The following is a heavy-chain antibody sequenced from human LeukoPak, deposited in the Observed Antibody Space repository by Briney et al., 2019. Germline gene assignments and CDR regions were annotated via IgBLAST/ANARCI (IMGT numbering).Heavy chain of an antibody. CDR2: IRSDGSTK. D-gene: IGHD6-13*01. V-gene: IGHV3-30*02. Sequence: GGSLRLSCAASGSIFSSYAMHWVRQAQGKGLEWVAFIRSDGSTKFYADPVKGRFTISRDNSKNTLYLQINSLRGEDTAVYYCAKDEVTSTSQQQLAWYFDYWGQGTLVTVSS. CDR1: GSIFSSYA. CDR3: AKDEVTSTSQQQLAWYFDY. J-gene: IGHJ4*02.